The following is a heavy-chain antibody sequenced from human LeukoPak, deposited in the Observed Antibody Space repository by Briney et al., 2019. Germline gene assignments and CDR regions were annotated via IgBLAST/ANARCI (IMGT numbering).Heavy chain of an antibody. Sequence: SETLSLTCAVYGGSFSGYYWSWIRQPPGKGLEWIGEINHSGSTNYNPSLKSRVTISVDTSKNQFSLKLSSVTAADTAVYYCARQPCGGDCYSSTCYFDYWGQGTLVTVS. CDR1: GGSFSGYY. CDR2: INHSGST. D-gene: IGHD2-21*02. CDR3: ARQPCGGDCYSSTCYFDY. V-gene: IGHV4-34*01. J-gene: IGHJ4*02.